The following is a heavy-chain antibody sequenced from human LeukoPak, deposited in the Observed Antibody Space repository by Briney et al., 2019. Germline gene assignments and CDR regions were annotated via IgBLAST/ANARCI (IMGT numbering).Heavy chain of an antibody. V-gene: IGHV3-21*01. CDR2: ISSSSSYI. CDR1: GFTFSSYG. D-gene: IGHD5-18*01. CDR3: ARVDNYGLLDY. Sequence: GGSLRLSCAASGFTFSSYGMHWVRQAPGKGLEWVSSISSSSSYIYYADSVKGRFTISRDNAKNSLYLQMNSLRAEDTAVYYCARVDNYGLLDYWGQGALVTVSS. J-gene: IGHJ4*02.